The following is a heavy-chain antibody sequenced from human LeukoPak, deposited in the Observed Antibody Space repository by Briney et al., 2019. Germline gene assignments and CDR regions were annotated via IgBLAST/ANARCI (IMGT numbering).Heavy chain of an antibody. CDR3: ASDKILRFLEWLPGDY. CDR2: IYYSGST. CDR1: GGSISSSSYY. V-gene: IGHV4-39*01. D-gene: IGHD3-3*01. J-gene: IGHJ4*02. Sequence: PSETLSLTCTVSGGSISSSSYYWGWIRQPPGKGLEWIGSIYYSGSTYYSPSLKSRVTISVDTSKNQFSLKLSSVTAADTAVYYCASDKILRFLEWLPGDYWGQGTLVTVSS.